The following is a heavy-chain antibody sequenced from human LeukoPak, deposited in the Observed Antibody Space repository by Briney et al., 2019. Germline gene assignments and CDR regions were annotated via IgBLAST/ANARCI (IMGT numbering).Heavy chain of an antibody. CDR1: AYIFSTYW. Sequence: GESLKISCQGSAYIFSTYWIGWVRQVPGKGLEWMAVIYPGDSRTRYNPSFQGQVTISADKTISTAYLQWSSLKASDTAMYYCACRKCSSPWFDPWGQGTLVTVSS. CDR3: ACRKCSSPWFDP. CDR2: IYPGDSRT. V-gene: IGHV5-51*01. D-gene: IGHD6-13*01. J-gene: IGHJ5*02.